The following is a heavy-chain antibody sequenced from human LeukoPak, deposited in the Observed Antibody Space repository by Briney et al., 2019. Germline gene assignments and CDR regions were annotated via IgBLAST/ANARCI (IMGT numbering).Heavy chain of an antibody. CDR3: ARGGNRMVRGVHWYFDL. V-gene: IGHV4-39*01. CDR2: IYYSGST. CDR1: GGSISSSSYY. D-gene: IGHD3-10*01. J-gene: IGHJ2*01. Sequence: PSETLSLTCTVSGGSISSSSYYWGWIRQPPGKGLEWIGSIYYSGSTYYNPSLKSRVTISVDTSKNQFSLKLSSVTAADTAVYYCARGGNRMVRGVHWYFDLWGRGTLVTVSS.